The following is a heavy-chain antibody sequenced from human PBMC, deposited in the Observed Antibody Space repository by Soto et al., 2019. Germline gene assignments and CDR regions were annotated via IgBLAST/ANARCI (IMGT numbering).Heavy chain of an antibody. D-gene: IGHD2-2*03. V-gene: IGHV3-23*01. CDR1: GFTFSSSA. Sequence: GGSLRLSCAASGFTFSSSAMSWVRQAPGKGLEWVSAISGSGGSTYYADSVKGRFTSSRDNSKNTLYLQMNSLRAEDTAVYYCAKLLDIVVVPVALSCGRGALVTVSS. J-gene: IGHJ4*02. CDR3: AKLLDIVVVPVALS. CDR2: ISGSGGST.